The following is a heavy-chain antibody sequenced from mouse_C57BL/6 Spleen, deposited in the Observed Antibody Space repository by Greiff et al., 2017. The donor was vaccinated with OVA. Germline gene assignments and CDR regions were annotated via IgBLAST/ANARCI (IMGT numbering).Heavy chain of an antibody. J-gene: IGHJ4*01. Sequence: EVKLVESGPGLVKPSQSLSLTCSVTGYSITSGYYWNWIRQFPGNKLEWMGYISYDGSNNYNPSLKNRISITRDTSKNQFFLKLNSVTTEDTATYYCARGEIVYYGSSYAMDYWGQGTSVTVSS. D-gene: IGHD1-1*01. CDR1: GYSITSGYY. CDR3: ARGEIVYYGSSYAMDY. V-gene: IGHV3-6*01. CDR2: ISYDGSN.